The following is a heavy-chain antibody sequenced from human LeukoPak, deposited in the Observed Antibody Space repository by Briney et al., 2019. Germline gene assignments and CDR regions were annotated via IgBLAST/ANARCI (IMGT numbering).Heavy chain of an antibody. V-gene: IGHV3-30*02. Sequence: GGSLRLSCAASGFIFSNYGMHWVRQAPGKGLEWVAFIRYDGSNKYYADSVKGRFTISRDNSKKTLFLQMNNLRVEDTAVYYCAKDFRWLGPYLYYNMDVWGKGTTVTVSS. CDR2: IRYDGSNK. CDR1: GFIFSNYG. J-gene: IGHJ6*03. CDR3: AKDFRWLGPYLYYNMDV. D-gene: IGHD6-19*01.